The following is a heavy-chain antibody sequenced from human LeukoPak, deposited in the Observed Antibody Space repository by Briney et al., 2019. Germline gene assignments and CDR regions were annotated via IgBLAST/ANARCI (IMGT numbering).Heavy chain of an antibody. J-gene: IGHJ6*03. V-gene: IGHV4-34*01. CDR1: GGSFSGYY. CDR2: INHSGST. D-gene: IGHD3-3*01. Sequence: NPSETLSLTCAVYGGSFSGYYWSWIRQPPGKGLEWIGEINHSGSTNYNPSLKSRVTISVDTSKNQFSLKLSSVTAADTAVYYCARGRGTIFGVANVPRYYYYYMDVWGKGTTVTVSS. CDR3: ARGRGTIFGVANVPRYYYYYMDV.